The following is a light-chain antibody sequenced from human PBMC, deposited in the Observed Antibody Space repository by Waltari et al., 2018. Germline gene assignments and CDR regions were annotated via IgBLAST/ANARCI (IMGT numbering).Light chain of an antibody. J-gene: IGLJ3*02. Sequence: QSALTQPASVSGSPGQSITISCTGTSSAVGSYNLFSWYQQHPGKAPKLMIYEDSKRPSGVSNRFSGSKSGNTASLTISGLQAEDEANYYCCSYAGSSIWVFGGGTELTVL. CDR1: SSAVGSYNL. CDR2: EDS. CDR3: CSYAGSSIWV. V-gene: IGLV2-23*01.